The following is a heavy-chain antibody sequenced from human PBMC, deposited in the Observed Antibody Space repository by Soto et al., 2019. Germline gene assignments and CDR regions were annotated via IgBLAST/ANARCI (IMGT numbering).Heavy chain of an antibody. D-gene: IGHD3-10*01. CDR1: GFTFSNYG. V-gene: IGHV3-33*01. CDR2: IWFDGSNS. CDR3: VRDYPYGSGASYAHSWFEP. J-gene: IGHJ5*02. Sequence: QVQLVDSGGGVVQPGRSLRLSCAASGFTFSNYGMHWIRQAPGKGLEWVAKIWFDGSNSNYADSVKGRFTISRDNSSNTLYLQRDSLRAEDTAVYYCVRDYPYGSGASYAHSWFEPWGQGALGTVSS.